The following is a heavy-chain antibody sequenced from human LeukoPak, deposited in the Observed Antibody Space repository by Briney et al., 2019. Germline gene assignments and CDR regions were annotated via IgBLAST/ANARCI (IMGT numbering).Heavy chain of an antibody. CDR2: ISSSSSYT. Sequence: GGSLRLSCAASGFTFSDYYMSWIRQAPGKGLEWVSYISSSSSYTYYADSVKGRFTISRDNAKNSLYLQMNSLRAEDTAVYYCARMLLRDYGDYYFDYWGQGTLVTVSS. V-gene: IGHV3-11*06. CDR1: GFTFSDYY. CDR3: ARMLLRDYGDYYFDY. D-gene: IGHD4-17*01. J-gene: IGHJ4*02.